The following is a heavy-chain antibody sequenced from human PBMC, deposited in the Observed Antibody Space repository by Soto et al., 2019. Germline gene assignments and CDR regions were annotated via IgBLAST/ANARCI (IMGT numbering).Heavy chain of an antibody. J-gene: IGHJ4*02. CDR2: VSYDGSDH. Sequence: PGGSLRLSCAASGFTFTTYGMHWLRQAPGKGLEWVGVVSYDGSDHYYAGSVKGRFTVSKDTSKNMLFLQMNSLRADDTAMYYCAKEHSGLYSRHYFDFWGQGTLVTVSS. CDR1: GFTFTTYG. CDR3: AKEHSGLYSRHYFDF. V-gene: IGHV3-30*18. D-gene: IGHD6-19*01.